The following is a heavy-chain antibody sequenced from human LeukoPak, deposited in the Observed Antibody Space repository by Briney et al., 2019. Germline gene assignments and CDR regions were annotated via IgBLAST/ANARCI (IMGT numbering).Heavy chain of an antibody. V-gene: IGHV1-2*02. J-gene: IGHJ4*02. CDR3: ARGSSSWYYFDY. D-gene: IGHD6-13*01. CDR2: INPNSGGT. CDR1: GYTFTGYY. Sequence: ASVKASCKASGYTFTGYYMHWVRQAPGQGLEWMGWINPNSGGTKYAQKFQGRVAMTRDTSISTAYMELSRLRSDDTAVYYCARGSSSWYYFDYWGQGTLVTVSS.